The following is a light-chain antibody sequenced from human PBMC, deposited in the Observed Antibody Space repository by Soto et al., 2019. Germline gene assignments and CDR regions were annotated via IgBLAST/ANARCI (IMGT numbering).Light chain of an antibody. CDR3: AAWDDSLNGQVV. J-gene: IGLJ2*01. V-gene: IGLV1-44*01. Sequence: QSVLTQPPSASGTPGQRVTISCSGSSSNIGSNTVNWYQKLPGTAPQLLIFNNNQRPSGVPDRFSGSKSGTSASLAISGLQSDDEADYYCAAWDDSLNGQVVFAGGTKLTV. CDR2: NNN. CDR1: SSNIGSNT.